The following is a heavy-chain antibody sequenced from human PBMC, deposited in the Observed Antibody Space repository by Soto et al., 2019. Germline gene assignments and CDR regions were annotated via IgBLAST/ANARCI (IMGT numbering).Heavy chain of an antibody. CDR2: MNPNSGNT. CDR3: ARIPGIAAAGSEDY. J-gene: IGHJ4*02. CDR1: GYTFTSYD. D-gene: IGHD6-13*01. V-gene: IGHV1-8*01. Sequence: EASVKVSCKASGYTFTSYDINWVRQATGQGLEWMGWMNPNSGNTGYAQKFQGRVTMTRNTSISTAYMELSSLRSEDTAVYYCARIPGIAAAGSEDYWGQGTLVTVSS.